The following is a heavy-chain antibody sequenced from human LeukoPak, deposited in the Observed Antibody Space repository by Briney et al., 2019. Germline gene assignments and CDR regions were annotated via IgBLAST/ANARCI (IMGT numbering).Heavy chain of an antibody. CDR2: INTNTGNP. J-gene: IGHJ4*02. D-gene: IGHD3-22*01. Sequence: ASVKVSCKASGYTFSTYTMHWVRQAPGQGLERMGWINTNTGNPTYVQGFTGRFVFSLDTSVSTAYLQISSLKAEDTAVYYCARGNYDSSGYQTRWGQGTLVTVSS. CDR3: ARGNYDSSGYQTR. V-gene: IGHV7-4-1*02. CDR1: GYTFSTYT.